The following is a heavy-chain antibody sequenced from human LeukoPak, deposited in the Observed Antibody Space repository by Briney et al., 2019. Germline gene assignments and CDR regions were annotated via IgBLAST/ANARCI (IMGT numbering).Heavy chain of an antibody. V-gene: IGHV4-39*01. J-gene: IGHJ5*02. CDR1: GFTFSSYA. D-gene: IGHD5-18*01. Sequence: GSLRLSCAASGFTFSSYAMSWVRQAPGKGLEWIGSIYYSGSTYYNPSLKSRVTISVDTSKNQFSLKLSSVTAADTAVYYCARLTAMAPNWFDPWGQGTLVTVSS. CDR3: ARLTAMAPNWFDP. CDR2: IYYSGST.